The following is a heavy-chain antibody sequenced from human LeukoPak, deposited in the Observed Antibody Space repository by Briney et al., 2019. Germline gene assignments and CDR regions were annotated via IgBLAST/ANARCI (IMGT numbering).Heavy chain of an antibody. CDR1: GFTFSSYG. CDR2: IWCDGSNK. CDR3: ARVLGDVDTAMAFDY. J-gene: IGHJ4*02. Sequence: GGSLRLSCAASGFTFSSYGMHWVRQAPGKGLEWVAVIWCDGSNKYYADSVKGRFTISRDNSKNTLYLQMNSLRAEDTAVYYCARVLGDVDTAMAFDYWGQGTLVTVSS. D-gene: IGHD5-18*01. V-gene: IGHV3-33*01.